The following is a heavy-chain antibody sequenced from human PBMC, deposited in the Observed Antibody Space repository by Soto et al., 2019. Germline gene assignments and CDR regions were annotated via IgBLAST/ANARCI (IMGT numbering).Heavy chain of an antibody. CDR1: GYTFTSYG. D-gene: IGHD3-22*01. J-gene: IGHJ6*02. Sequence: ASVKVSCKASGYTFTSYGISWVRQAPGQGLEWMGWISAYNGNTNYAQKLQGRVTMTTDTSTSTAYMELRSLRSDDTAVYYCAMNYYVSVGVEDYYGMDVWGQGTTVTVSS. CDR3: AMNYYVSVGVEDYYGMDV. V-gene: IGHV1-18*01. CDR2: ISAYNGNT.